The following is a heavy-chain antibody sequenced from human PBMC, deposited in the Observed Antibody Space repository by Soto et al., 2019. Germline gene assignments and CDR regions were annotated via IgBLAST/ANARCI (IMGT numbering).Heavy chain of an antibody. Sequence: QVPLVQSGAEVKKPGASVKVSCKASGYTFTSYGISWVRQAPGQGLEWMGWISAYNGNTNQAQKHQGRVSMTTDTATSTAYMELRSRGSDDTAVYYCARDLGAIYDILTGYGMDVWGQGTTVTVSS. CDR2: ISAYNGNT. J-gene: IGHJ6*02. V-gene: IGHV1-18*01. CDR3: ARDLGAIYDILTGYGMDV. CDR1: GYTFTSYG. D-gene: IGHD3-9*01.